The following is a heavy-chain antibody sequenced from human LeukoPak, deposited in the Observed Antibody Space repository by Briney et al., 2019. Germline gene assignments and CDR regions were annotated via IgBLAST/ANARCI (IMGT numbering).Heavy chain of an antibody. CDR1: GYTFTGYY. J-gene: IGHJ4*02. V-gene: IGHV1-2*02. CDR2: INPNSGGT. CDR3: ARGTSYDFWSGYIAPTFDY. Sequence: GASVKVSCKASGYTFTGYYMHWVRQAPGQGLEWMGWINPNSGGTNYAQKFQGRVTITRDTSISTAYMELSRLRSDDTAVYYCARGTSYDFWSGYIAPTFDYWGQGTLVTVSS. D-gene: IGHD3-3*01.